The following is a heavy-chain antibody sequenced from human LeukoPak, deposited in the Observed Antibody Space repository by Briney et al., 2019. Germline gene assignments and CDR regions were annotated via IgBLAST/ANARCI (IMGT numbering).Heavy chain of an antibody. CDR2: ISSFNDTI. Sequence: GGSLRLSCAASGSTFSNYEMTWARQATGKGLEWISYISSFNDTIYYADSVKGRFAISRDNAKNSLNLQMNSLRAEDTAVYYCVRVGRLLWFGLWGQGTLVTVSS. D-gene: IGHD3-10*01. J-gene: IGHJ4*02. V-gene: IGHV3-48*03. CDR3: VRVGRLLWFGL. CDR1: GSTFSNYE.